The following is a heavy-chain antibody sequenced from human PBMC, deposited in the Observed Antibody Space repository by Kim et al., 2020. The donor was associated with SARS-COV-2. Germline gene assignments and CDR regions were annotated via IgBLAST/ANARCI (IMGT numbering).Heavy chain of an antibody. CDR3: ATVGSIVGATTTGLFDY. J-gene: IGHJ4*02. V-gene: IGHV1-24*01. D-gene: IGHD1-26*01. Sequence: FQGRVTMTEDTSTDTAYMELSSLRSEDTAVYYCATVGSIVGATTTGLFDYWGQGTLVTVSS.